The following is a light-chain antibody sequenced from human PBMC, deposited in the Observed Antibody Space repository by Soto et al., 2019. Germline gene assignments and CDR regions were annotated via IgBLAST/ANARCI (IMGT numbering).Light chain of an antibody. V-gene: IGKV1-8*01. CDR3: QQTYSNLWT. CDR2: AAS. Sequence: AIRMTQSPSSLSASTGDRVTITCRASQGISSYLAWYQQKPGKAPKLLIYAASTLHTGVPSRFSGRGSGTDFTLTINNLQREDFADYFCQQTYSNLWTFGQGTKVDIK. CDR1: QGISSY. J-gene: IGKJ1*01.